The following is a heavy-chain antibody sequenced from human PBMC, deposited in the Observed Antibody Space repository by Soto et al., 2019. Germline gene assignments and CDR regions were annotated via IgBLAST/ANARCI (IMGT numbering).Heavy chain of an antibody. D-gene: IGHD3-22*01. CDR2: IDPSDSQT. CDR1: GYSFAGYW. V-gene: IGHV5-10-1*01. Sequence: LGESLKISCNGSGYSFAGYWITWVRQKPGKGLEWMGRIDPSDSQTYYSPSFRGHVTISVTKSITTVFLQWSSLRASDTAMYYCARQIYDSDTGPNFQYYFDSWGQGTPVTVSS. J-gene: IGHJ4*02. CDR3: ARQIYDSDTGPNFQYYFDS.